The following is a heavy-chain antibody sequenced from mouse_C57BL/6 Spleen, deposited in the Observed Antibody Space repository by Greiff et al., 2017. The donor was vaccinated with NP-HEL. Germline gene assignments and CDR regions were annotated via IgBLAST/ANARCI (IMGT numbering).Heavy chain of an antibody. CDR2: INPGSGGT. CDR3: ARGGYYGKNFFDY. D-gene: IGHD2-3*01. Sequence: QVQLQQSGAELVRPGTSVKVSCKASGYAFTNYLIEWVKQRPGQGLEWIGVINPGSGGTNYNEKFKGKATLTADKSSSTAYMQLSSLTSEDSAVYFCARGGYYGKNFFDYWGQGTTLTVSS. J-gene: IGHJ2*01. V-gene: IGHV1-54*01. CDR1: GYAFTNYL.